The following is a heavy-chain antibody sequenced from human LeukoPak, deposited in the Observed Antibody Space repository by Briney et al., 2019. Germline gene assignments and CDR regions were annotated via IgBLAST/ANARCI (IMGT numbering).Heavy chain of an antibody. V-gene: IGHV1-2*02. Sequence: ASAKVSCKASGYTFTGYYMHWVRQAPGQGLEWMGWINPNSGGTNYAQKFQGRVTMTRDTSISTAYVELNRLRSDDTAVYYCARDKRLWFGESTFDYWGQGTLVTVSS. D-gene: IGHD3-10*01. CDR1: GYTFTGYY. J-gene: IGHJ4*02. CDR3: ARDKRLWFGESTFDY. CDR2: INPNSGGT.